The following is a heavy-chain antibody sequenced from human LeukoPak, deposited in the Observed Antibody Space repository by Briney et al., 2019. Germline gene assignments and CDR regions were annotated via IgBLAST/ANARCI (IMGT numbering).Heavy chain of an antibody. J-gene: IGHJ5*02. CDR3: AKVRGYCSSTSCYAWFDP. D-gene: IGHD2-2*01. CDR2: ISGSGGST. CDR1: GFTFSSYG. V-gene: IGHV3-23*01. Sequence: PGGSLRLSCAASGFTFSSYGMSWVRQAPGKGLEWVSAISGSGGSTYYADSVKGRFTISRDNSKNTLYLQMNSLRAEDTAVYYCAKVRGYCSSTSCYAWFDPWGQGTLVTVSS.